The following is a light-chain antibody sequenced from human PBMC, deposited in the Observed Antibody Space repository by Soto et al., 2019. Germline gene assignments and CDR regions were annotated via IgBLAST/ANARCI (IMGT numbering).Light chain of an antibody. CDR2: DAS. V-gene: IGKV3-15*01. Sequence: EIVMTQSPVTLSVSPGERATLSCRASQSVRSNLAWYQQQPGQAPRLLMYDASTRATGIPARFSGSGSGTEFTLTISSLQSEDFAVYYCQQYNYWPPWTFGQGTKVEIK. CDR1: QSVRSN. CDR3: QQYNYWPPWT. J-gene: IGKJ1*01.